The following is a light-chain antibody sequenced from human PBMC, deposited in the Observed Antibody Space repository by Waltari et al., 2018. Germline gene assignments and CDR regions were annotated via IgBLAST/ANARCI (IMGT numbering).Light chain of an antibody. V-gene: IGKV3-20*01. CDR3: QRSGGS. Sequence: ENRVTQSPGTLSLSPGERATLSCRTSQTLYSRDVAWYHQNPGQAPRLRIYGTSDRASGVPERFSGSGSGTDFTLTITRLEPEDFAVYYCQRSGGSFGPGTKVDVK. CDR1: QTLYSRD. CDR2: GTS. J-gene: IGKJ3*01.